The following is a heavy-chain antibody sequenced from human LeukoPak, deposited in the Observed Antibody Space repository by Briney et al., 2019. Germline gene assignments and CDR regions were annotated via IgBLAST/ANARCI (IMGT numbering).Heavy chain of an antibody. V-gene: IGHV5-10-1*01. CDR1: GYSFTSYW. CDR2: IDPSDSCT. D-gene: IGHD3-10*01. Sequence: GESLRISCKGSGYSFTSYWISWVRQMPGKGLEWMGRIDPSDSCTNYSPSFQGHVTISADKSISTAYLQWGSLKASDTAMYYCATSHYGSGSYYSIWGQGTLVTVSS. J-gene: IGHJ4*02. CDR3: ATSHYGSGSYYSI.